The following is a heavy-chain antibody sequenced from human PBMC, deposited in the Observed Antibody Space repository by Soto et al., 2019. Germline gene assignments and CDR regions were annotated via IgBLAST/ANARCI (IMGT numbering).Heavy chain of an antibody. J-gene: IGHJ6*03. CDR1: GFTVSSNY. V-gene: IGHV3-66*01. Sequence: GGSLRLSCAASGFTVSSNYMSWVRQAPGKGLEWVSVIYSGGSTYYADSVKGRFTISRDNSKNKLYLQMNSLRAEDTAVYYCARARGCSSTSCMYYYYYYMDVWGKGTTVTVSS. CDR2: IYSGGST. CDR3: ARARGCSSTSCMYYYYYYMDV. D-gene: IGHD2-2*01.